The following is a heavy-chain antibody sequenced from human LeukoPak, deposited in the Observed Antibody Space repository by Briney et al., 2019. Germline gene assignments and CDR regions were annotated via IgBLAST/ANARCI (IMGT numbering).Heavy chain of an antibody. CDR3: ARDRATIAVAPNWFDP. J-gene: IGHJ5*02. Sequence: SETLSLTCTVPGGSISRNYWCWIRQPARKGLEWIGRIYTSGRTNYNPSLKSRVTMSVDTSKTQSSLKLSSVTAADTAVYYCARDRATIAVAPNWFDPWGQGTLVTVSS. D-gene: IGHD6-19*01. CDR1: GGSISRNY. CDR2: IYTSGRT. V-gene: IGHV4-4*07.